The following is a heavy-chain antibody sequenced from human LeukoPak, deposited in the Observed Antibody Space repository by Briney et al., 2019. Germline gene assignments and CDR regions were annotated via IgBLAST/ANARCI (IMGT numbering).Heavy chain of an antibody. CDR2: IKQDGSEK. J-gene: IGHJ4*02. CDR1: GFTFSSYW. Sequence: GGSLRLSCAASGFTFSSYWMSWVRQAPGKGLEWVANIKQDGSEKYYVDSVKGRFTISRGNAKNSLYLQMNSLRAEDTAVYYCARDSPRYSYAPRFDYWGQGTLVTVSS. CDR3: ARDSPRYSYAPRFDY. V-gene: IGHV3-7*01. D-gene: IGHD5-18*01.